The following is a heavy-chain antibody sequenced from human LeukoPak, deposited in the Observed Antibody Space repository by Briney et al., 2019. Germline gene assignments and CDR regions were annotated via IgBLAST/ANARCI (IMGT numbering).Heavy chain of an antibody. J-gene: IGHJ3*02. D-gene: IGHD2-21*01. Sequence: PGTSLRLSCEASGFTFSTYAMHWVRQAPGKGLEWVAVISYDASKKYYADSVRGRFTISRDNSKSTLYLQMTSLRAEDTAVYYCAREITHSIWGQGTMVTVSS. CDR3: AREITHSI. V-gene: IGHV3-30*04. CDR1: GFTFSTYA. CDR2: ISYDASKK.